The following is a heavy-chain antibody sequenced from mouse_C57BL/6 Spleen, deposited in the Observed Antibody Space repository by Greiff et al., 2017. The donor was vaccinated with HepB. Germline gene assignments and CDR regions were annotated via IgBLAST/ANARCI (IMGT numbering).Heavy chain of an antibody. CDR3: ARSIGITTVVADY. J-gene: IGHJ2*01. CDR1: GYAFSSYW. V-gene: IGHV1-80*01. CDR2: IYPGDGDT. D-gene: IGHD1-1*01. Sequence: VKLMESGAELVKPGASVKISCKASGYAFSSYWMNWVKQRPGKGLEWIGQIYPGDGDTNYNGKFKGKATLTADKSSSTAYMQLSSLTSEDSAVYFCARSIGITTVVADYWGQGTTLTVSS.